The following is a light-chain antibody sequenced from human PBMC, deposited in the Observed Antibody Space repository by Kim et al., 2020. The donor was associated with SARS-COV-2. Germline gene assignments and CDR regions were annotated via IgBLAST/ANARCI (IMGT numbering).Light chain of an antibody. CDR2: AAS. CDR1: QSVRTS. CDR3: QQYHNWPPYT. Sequence: ALGEKATLSCRASQSVRTSLAWYRQKPGQAPTLLIYAASTRATGVPPRFSGSGSGTEFSLTINSLQSGDFGTYFCQQYHNWPPYTFGQGTKVDIK. V-gene: IGKV3-15*01. J-gene: IGKJ2*01.